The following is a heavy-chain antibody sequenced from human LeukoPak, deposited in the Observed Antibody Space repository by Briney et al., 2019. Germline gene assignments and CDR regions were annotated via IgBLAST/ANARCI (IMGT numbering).Heavy chain of an antibody. CDR1: GYTFTGYY. Sequence: GASVNVSCKASGYTFTGYYMHWVRQAPGQGLEGMGWINPNSGGTNYAQKFQGRVTMTRDTSISTAYMELSRLRSDDTAVYYCARDCLVPYWYFDLWGRGTLVTVSS. D-gene: IGHD6-13*01. J-gene: IGHJ2*01. V-gene: IGHV1-2*02. CDR3: ARDCLVPYWYFDL. CDR2: INPNSGGT.